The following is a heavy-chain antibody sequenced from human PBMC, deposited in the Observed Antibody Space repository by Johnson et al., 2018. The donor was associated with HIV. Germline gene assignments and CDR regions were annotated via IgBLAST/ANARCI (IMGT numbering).Heavy chain of an antibody. D-gene: IGHD6-13*01. CDR1: GFTFSSYA. CDR2: ISGSGGST. J-gene: IGHJ3*02. V-gene: IGHV3-23*04. CDR3: AKDVRRKSSSCSGSSAFDI. Sequence: QLVESGGGLVQPGGSLRLSCAASGFTFSSYAMSWVRQAPGKGLEWVSAISGSGGSTYYADSVKGRFTISRDNSKNTLYLQMNSLRAEDTAVYYWAKDVRRKSSSCSGSSAFDIWGQGTMVTVSS.